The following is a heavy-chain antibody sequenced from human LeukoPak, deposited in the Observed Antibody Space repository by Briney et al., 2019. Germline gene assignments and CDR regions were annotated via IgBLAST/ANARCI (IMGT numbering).Heavy chain of an antibody. V-gene: IGHV3-21*01. CDR1: GFTFSSYW. D-gene: IGHD2-15*01. CDR3: AREGLPSGATKIFDY. Sequence: GGSLRLSCAASGFTFSSYWMSWVRQAPGKGLEWVSSISTTSSYIHYADSVKGRFTISRDNAKNSLYLQMNSLRAEDTAVYYCAREGLPSGATKIFDYWGQGTLVTVSS. J-gene: IGHJ4*02. CDR2: ISTTSSYI.